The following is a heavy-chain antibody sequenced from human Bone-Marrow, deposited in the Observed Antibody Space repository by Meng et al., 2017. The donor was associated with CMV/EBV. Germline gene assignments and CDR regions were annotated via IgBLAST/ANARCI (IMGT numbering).Heavy chain of an antibody. CDR3: ASGKAIFGVGCYGMDV. V-gene: IGHV5-51*01. J-gene: IGHJ6*02. CDR1: GYSFTSYC. D-gene: IGHD3-3*01. CDR2: IYPGDSDT. Sequence: KVSCKGSGYSFTSYCIGWVRQMPGKGLEWMGIIYPGDSDTRYSPSFQGQVTISTDKSISTAYLQWSSLKASDTAMYYCASGKAIFGVGCYGMDVWGQGTTVTVSS.